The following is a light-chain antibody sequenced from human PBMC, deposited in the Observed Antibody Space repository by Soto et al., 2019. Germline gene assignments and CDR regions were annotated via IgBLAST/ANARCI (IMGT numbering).Light chain of an antibody. CDR2: EDN. J-gene: IGLJ2*01. Sequence: NFMLTQPHSVSESPGKTVTISCTGSSGSIASNYVQWYQQRPGSAPTTVIYEDNQRPFGVPDRFSGSIDSSSNSASLTIPGLTNEDEADYYCQSYDSSNVVFGGGTKVTVL. V-gene: IGLV6-57*02. CDR3: QSYDSSNVV. CDR1: SGSIASNY.